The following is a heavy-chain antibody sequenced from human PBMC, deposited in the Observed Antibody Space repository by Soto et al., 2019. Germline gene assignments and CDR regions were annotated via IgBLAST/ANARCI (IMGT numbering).Heavy chain of an antibody. D-gene: IGHD5-18*01. Sequence: SETLSLTCAVSGGSISSGGYSWSWIRQPPGKGLEWIGYIYHSGSTYYNPSLKSRVTISVDRSKNQFSLKLSSVTAADTAVYYCARAHRGYSYGFDYWGQGTLVTVSS. V-gene: IGHV4-30-2*01. CDR3: ARAHRGYSYGFDY. CDR1: GGSISSGGYS. CDR2: IYHSGST. J-gene: IGHJ4*02.